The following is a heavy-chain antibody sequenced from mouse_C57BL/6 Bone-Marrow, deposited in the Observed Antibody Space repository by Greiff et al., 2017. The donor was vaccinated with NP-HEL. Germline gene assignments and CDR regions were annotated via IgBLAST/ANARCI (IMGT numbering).Heavy chain of an antibody. CDR3: ARKRDYGSLFDY. J-gene: IGHJ2*01. Sequence: VQLQQPGAELVKPGASVKLSCKASGYTFTSYWMHWVKQRPGQGLEWIGMIHPNSGSTNYNEKFKSKATLTVDKSSSTAYMQLSSLTSEDSAVYYCARKRDYGSLFDYGGQGTTLTVAS. CDR1: GYTFTSYW. V-gene: IGHV1-64*01. CDR2: IHPNSGST. D-gene: IGHD1-1*01.